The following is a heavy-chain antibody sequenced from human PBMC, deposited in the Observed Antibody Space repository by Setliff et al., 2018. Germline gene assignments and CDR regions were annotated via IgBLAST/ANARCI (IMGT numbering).Heavy chain of an antibody. D-gene: IGHD2-2*01. J-gene: IGHJ3*02. CDR1: GYTFTNYL. Sequence: ASVKVSCKASGYTFTNYLIYWLRQAPGQRLEWVGWIDAGDGETKYSRNFQGRVTMTTDTSTSTAYMEVRSLRSDDTAVYYCARAPGTVVVPASRSAFDIWGQGTMVTVSS. CDR3: ARAPGTVVVPASRSAFDI. CDR2: IDAGDGET. V-gene: IGHV1-3*01.